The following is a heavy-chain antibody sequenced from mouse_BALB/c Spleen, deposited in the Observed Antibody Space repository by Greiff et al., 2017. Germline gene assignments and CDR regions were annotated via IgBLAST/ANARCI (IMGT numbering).Heavy chain of an antibody. CDR1: GYSITSDYA. Sequence: DVKLQESGPGLVKPSQSLSLTCTVTGYSITSDYAWNWIRQFPGNKLEWMGYISYSGSTSYNPSLKSRISITRDTSKNQFFLQLNSVTTEDTATYYCARGVSLDYWGQGTTLTVSS. CDR3: ARGVSLDY. V-gene: IGHV3-2*02. CDR2: ISYSGST. J-gene: IGHJ2*01.